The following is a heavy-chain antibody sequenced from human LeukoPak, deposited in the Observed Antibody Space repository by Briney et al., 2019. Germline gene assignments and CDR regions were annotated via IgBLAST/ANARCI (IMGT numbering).Heavy chain of an antibody. CDR3: ASSPTVYYDFWSGSSYFDY. J-gene: IGHJ4*02. D-gene: IGHD3-3*01. Sequence: PSETLSLTCTVSGGSISSSSYYWGWIRQPPGKGLEWIGSIYYSGSTYYNPSLKSRVTISVDTSKNQFSLKLSSVTAADTAVYYCASSPTVYYDFWSGSSYFDYWGQGTLVTVSS. CDR1: GGSISSSSYY. CDR2: IYYSGST. V-gene: IGHV4-39*07.